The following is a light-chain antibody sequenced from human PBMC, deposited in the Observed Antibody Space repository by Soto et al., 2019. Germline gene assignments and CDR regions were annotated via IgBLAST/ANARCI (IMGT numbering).Light chain of an antibody. CDR3: CSYAGSSTVV. CDR2: EGS. V-gene: IGLV2-23*01. Sequence: QSALTQPASVSGSPGQSITISCTGTSSDVGSYNLVSWYQQHPGKAPKLMIYEGSNRPSGVSNRFSGSKSGNTASLTSSGLQAEDEADYYCCSYAGSSTVVFGGGTKVTVL. CDR1: SSDVGSYNL. J-gene: IGLJ2*01.